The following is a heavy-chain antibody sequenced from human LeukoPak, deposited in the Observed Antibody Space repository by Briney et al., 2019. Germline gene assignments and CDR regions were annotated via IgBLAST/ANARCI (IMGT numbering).Heavy chain of an antibody. V-gene: IGHV1-69*05. J-gene: IGHJ4*02. CDR3: ASTTAMETHFDY. Sequence: SVKLSCKASGRTFSSYAISWVRQAPGQGLEWMGRIIPIFGTANYAQQCQGSVTITTDETTSTAYMELSSPRSEDTAVYYCASTTAMETHFDYWGQGTLVTVSS. D-gene: IGHD5-18*01. CDR2: IIPIFGTA. CDR1: GRTFSSYA.